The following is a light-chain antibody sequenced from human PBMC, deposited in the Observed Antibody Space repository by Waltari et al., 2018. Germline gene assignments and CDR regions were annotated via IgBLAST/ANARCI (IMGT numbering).Light chain of an antibody. CDR3: MQGTYWPRT. Sequence: DVVMTQSPLSLPVTLGQPASISCRSSQGLVHSDGNTYLNWFQQRPGQSPRRLIYKVSNRDSGVPDRFSGRGSGTEFTLKISRVEAEDVGVYFCMQGTYWPRTFGQGTKVEIK. CDR1: QGLVHSDGNTY. V-gene: IGKV2-30*02. J-gene: IGKJ1*01. CDR2: KVS.